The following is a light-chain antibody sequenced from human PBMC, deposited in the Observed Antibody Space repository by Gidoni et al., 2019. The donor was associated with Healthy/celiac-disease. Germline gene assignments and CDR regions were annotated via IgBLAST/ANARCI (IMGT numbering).Light chain of an antibody. J-gene: IGKJ1*01. V-gene: IGKV1-39*01. CDR3: QQSYSITVT. CDR2: AAS. Sequence: DIQMTQSPSTLSASVGARVTITCRASQSISSYLTLYQQKPGKAPKLLISAASSLQSGVPSWFRGSGSGTDFTLTISSLQPEDFATYYCQQSYSITVTFGQGTKVEIK. CDR1: QSISSY.